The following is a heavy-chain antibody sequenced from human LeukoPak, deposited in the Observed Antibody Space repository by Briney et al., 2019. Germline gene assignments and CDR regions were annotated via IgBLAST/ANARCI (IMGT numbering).Heavy chain of an antibody. CDR2: INPNSGGI. J-gene: IGHJ4*02. D-gene: IGHD2-8*02. Sequence: ASVKVSCKASGYTFTCYYMHWVRQAPGQGREWMGWINPNSGGINYAQKFQGTVTMTRDTSISTAYMELSRLRSDDTAVYYCARDRASSPGAFDYWGQGTLVTVSS. CDR1: GYTFTCYY. CDR3: ARDRASSPGAFDY. V-gene: IGHV1-2*02.